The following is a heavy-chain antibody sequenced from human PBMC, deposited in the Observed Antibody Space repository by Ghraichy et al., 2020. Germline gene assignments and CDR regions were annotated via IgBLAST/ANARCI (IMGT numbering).Heavy chain of an antibody. CDR3: AKGDYTKSWTKFPFDY. J-gene: IGHJ4*02. Sequence: WGSLRLSCAASGFTFKNYAMSWVRQAPGKGLEWVSAISGLGSSTYYADSVKGRFTISRDNSKNTLFLQMNSLRAEDTAVYYCAKGDYTKSWTKFPFDYWGQGTLVTVSS. CDR2: ISGLGSST. CDR1: GFTFKNYA. V-gene: IGHV3-23*01. D-gene: IGHD2-2*02.